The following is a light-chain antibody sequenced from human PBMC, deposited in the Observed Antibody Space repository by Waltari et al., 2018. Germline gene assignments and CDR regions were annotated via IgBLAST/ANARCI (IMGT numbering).Light chain of an antibody. V-gene: IGLV2-14*03. CDR2: DVS. J-gene: IGLJ2*01. CDR3: SSYISSDTLEL. Sequence: HSALTQPASVSGSPGHSITTPCTGHSSDVGGYNYASWYQQHPGQAPKLMIYDVSNRPSGVSNRFSGSKSGNTASLTISGLQAEDEADYYCSSYISSDTLELFGGGTSLTVL. CDR1: SSDVGGYNY.